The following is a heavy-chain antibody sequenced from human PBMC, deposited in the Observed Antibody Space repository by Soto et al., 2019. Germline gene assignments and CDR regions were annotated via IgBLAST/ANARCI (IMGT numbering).Heavy chain of an antibody. CDR3: ARDSSGISSYYYYGMDV. Sequence: GGSLRLSCAASGFTFSSYAMSWVRQAPGKGLEWVSAISGSGGSTYYADSVKGRFTISRDNSKNTLYLQMNSLRAEDTAVYYCARDSSGISSYYYYGMDVWGQGTTVTVSS. V-gene: IGHV3-23*01. D-gene: IGHD3-10*01. CDR2: ISGSGGST. J-gene: IGHJ6*02. CDR1: GFTFSSYA.